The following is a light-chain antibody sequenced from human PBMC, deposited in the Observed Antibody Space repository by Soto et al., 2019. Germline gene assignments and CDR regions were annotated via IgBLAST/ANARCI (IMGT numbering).Light chain of an antibody. CDR2: GAL. J-gene: IGKJ1*01. CDR1: QSVSRS. V-gene: IGKV3-20*01. CDR3: QQYGSSPWT. Sequence: EIVLTQSPATLSLSPGERATLSCRASQSVSRSLAWYQQKPGQAPRLLIYGALSRATGIPDRFSGSGSGTDFTLTISRLEPEDFAVYYCQQYGSSPWTFGQGTKVDIK.